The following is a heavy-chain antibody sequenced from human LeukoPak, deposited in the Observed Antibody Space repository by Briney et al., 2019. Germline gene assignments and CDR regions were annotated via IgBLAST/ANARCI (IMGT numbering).Heavy chain of an antibody. Sequence: PSETLSLTCTVSGGSIGSSSYYWGWIRQPPGKGLEWIGSIYYSGSTYYNPSLKSRVTISVDTSKNQFSLKLSSVTAADAAVYYCARLCYAGVLEAFDIWGQGKMVTFSS. J-gene: IGHJ3*02. CDR1: GGSIGSSSYY. CDR3: ARLCYAGVLEAFDI. V-gene: IGHV4-39*01. CDR2: IYYSGST. D-gene: IGHD2-15*01.